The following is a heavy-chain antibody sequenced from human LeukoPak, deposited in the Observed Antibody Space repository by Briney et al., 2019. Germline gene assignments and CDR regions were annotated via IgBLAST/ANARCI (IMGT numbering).Heavy chain of an antibody. V-gene: IGHV1-8*01. CDR2: MNPSSGNT. CDR3: ASYTYYYSSGSFAY. D-gene: IGHD3-10*01. Sequence: ASVKVSCKASGYTFTSYDINWVRQATGQGPEWMGWMNPSSGNTGYAQRFQGRVTMTRDTSINTAYLELSSLRSEDTAVYYCASYTYYYSSGSFAYWGQGTLVTVSS. CDR1: GYTFTSYD. J-gene: IGHJ4*02.